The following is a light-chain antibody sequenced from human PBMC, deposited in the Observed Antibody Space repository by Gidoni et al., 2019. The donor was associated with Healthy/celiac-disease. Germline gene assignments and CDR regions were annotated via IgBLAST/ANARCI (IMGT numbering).Light chain of an antibody. J-gene: IGKJ2*01. CDR3: QQSDSTPPYT. CDR2: AAS. V-gene: IGKV1-39*01. Sequence: DIQMTQSPSSLSASVGDRVTITCRASQSISSYLNWYQQKPGKAPKLLIYAASSLQSGVPSRFSDSGSGTDCTLTISRLQPEEFATYYCQQSDSTPPYTFGQGTKLEIK. CDR1: QSISSY.